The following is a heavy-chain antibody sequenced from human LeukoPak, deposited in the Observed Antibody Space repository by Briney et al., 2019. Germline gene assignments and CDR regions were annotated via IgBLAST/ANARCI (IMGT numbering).Heavy chain of an antibody. Sequence: ASVKVSCKASGYTFTGYYMHWVRQAPGQGLEWMGWINPNSGGTNYAQKFQGRVTMTRDTSISTAYMELSRLRSDDTAVYYCARDNDSGWYGTFDYWGQGTLVTVSS. D-gene: IGHD6-19*01. V-gene: IGHV1-2*02. J-gene: IGHJ4*02. CDR1: GYTFTGYY. CDR3: ARDNDSGWYGTFDY. CDR2: INPNSGGT.